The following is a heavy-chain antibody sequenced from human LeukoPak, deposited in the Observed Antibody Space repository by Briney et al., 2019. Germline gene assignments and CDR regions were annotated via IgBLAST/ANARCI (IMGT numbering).Heavy chain of an antibody. D-gene: IGHD2-21*01. CDR2: ITSDSSAM. CDR1: GFTFSTYS. J-gene: IGHJ3*02. Sequence: GGSLRLSCVASGFTFSTYSIIWIRQAPGKGMGWISYITSDSSAMSYADSVKGRFTISRDNAKNSLYLHMNSLSDEDTAMYFCVRDLLWAFDIWGQGTMVTVSS. V-gene: IGHV3-48*02. CDR3: VRDLLWAFDI.